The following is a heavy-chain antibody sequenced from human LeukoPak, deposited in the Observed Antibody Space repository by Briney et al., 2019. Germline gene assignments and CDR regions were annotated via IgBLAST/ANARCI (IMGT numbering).Heavy chain of an antibody. D-gene: IGHD6-13*01. V-gene: IGHV5-51*01. Sequence: GESLKISCKGSGYSFTSYWIGWVRQMPGKGLEWMGIIYPGDSDTRYSPPFQGQVTLSADKSISTAYLQWSSLKASDTAMYYCARKSHSSSWTHFDYWGQGTLVTVSS. CDR3: ARKSHSSSWTHFDY. CDR1: GYSFTSYW. J-gene: IGHJ4*02. CDR2: IYPGDSDT.